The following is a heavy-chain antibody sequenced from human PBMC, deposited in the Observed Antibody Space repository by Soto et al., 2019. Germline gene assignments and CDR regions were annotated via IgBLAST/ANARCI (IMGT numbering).Heavy chain of an antibody. CDR1: GYTFSSYG. D-gene: IGHD3-9*01. Sequence: ASVKVSCKASGYTFSSYGISWGRQAPGQGLEWMGWITTYNGYTNYAQRLQGRVTMTTDTSTSTAYMELRSLRSDDTAVYYCARVYYDILTGYYRSWFDPWGQGTLVTVSS. CDR2: ITTYNGYT. CDR3: ARVYYDILTGYYRSWFDP. J-gene: IGHJ5*02. V-gene: IGHV1-18*01.